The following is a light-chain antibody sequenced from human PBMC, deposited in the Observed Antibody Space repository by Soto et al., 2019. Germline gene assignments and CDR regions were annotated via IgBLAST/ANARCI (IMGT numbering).Light chain of an antibody. J-gene: IGKJ3*01. CDR3: QQYDSYPPT. CDR2: AAS. V-gene: IGKV1-16*02. CDR1: QGINNY. Sequence: DLQMTQSPSSLSASVGDSVTITCRASQGINNYLAWFQQKPGQAPKTLIYAASTLQPGAPSKFSGSGSGTDFTLTISSLQPEDVATYYCQQYDSYPPTFGPGTKVDI.